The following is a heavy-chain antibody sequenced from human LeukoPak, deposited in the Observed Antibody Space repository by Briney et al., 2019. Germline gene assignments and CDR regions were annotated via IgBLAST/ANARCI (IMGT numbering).Heavy chain of an antibody. CDR1: DYSISSGYY. CDR2: IYRSGST. V-gene: IGHV4-38-2*02. CDR3: ARDFAEYYYYYMDV. D-gene: IGHD1-14*01. J-gene: IGHJ6*03. Sequence: SSETLSLTCTVSDYSISSGYYWGWIRQPPGKGLEWIGSIYRSGSTYYNPSLKSRVTISVDTSKNQFSLKLSSVTAADTAVYYCARDFAEYYYYYMDVWGKGTTVTVSS.